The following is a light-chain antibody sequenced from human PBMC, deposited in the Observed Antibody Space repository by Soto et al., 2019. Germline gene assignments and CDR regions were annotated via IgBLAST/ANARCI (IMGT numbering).Light chain of an antibody. CDR1: NSNIGSNN. Sequence: QSVLTQPPSASGTPGQRVTISCSGSNSNIGSNNVNWYQQFPGTAPRLLIYGNNQRPSGVPDRFSGSKSGTSASLAISGLQSEDEADYYCAAWDGSLSGVVFGGGTKLTVL. CDR3: AAWDGSLSGVV. V-gene: IGLV1-44*01. J-gene: IGLJ2*01. CDR2: GNN.